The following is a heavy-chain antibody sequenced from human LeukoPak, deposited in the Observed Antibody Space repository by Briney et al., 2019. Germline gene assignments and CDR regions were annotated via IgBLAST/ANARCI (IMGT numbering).Heavy chain of an antibody. J-gene: IGHJ4*02. D-gene: IGHD1-1*01. CDR1: GFTFSSYS. Sequence: GGSLRLSCAASGFTFSSYSMNWVRQAPGKGLEWVSYISSSSSTIYYADSVKGRFTISRDNAKNLLYLQMNSLRAEDTAVYYCARDIVADGTAGDDYWGQGTLVTVSS. V-gene: IGHV3-48*04. CDR2: ISSSSSTI. CDR3: ARDIVADGTAGDDY.